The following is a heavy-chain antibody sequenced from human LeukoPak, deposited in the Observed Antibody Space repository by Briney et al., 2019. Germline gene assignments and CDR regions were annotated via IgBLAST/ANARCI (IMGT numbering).Heavy chain of an antibody. D-gene: IGHD3-10*01. CDR2: MFYSGAT. V-gene: IGHV4-59*01. Sequence: PSETPSLTCNVSGGSITTYYWNWVRQPPGKGLEWIGHMFYSGATSYNPSLKSRVAISVDTFKSQVSLKVTSVTAADTAVYYCVGEKSFFGEAIWSQGTLVTVSS. CDR3: VGEKSFFGEAI. CDR1: GGSITTYY. J-gene: IGHJ3*02.